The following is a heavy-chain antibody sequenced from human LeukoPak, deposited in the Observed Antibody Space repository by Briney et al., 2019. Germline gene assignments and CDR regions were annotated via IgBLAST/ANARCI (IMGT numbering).Heavy chain of an antibody. Sequence: SETLSLTCTVSGGSISSSSYYWGWIRQPPGKGLEWIGSIYYSGSTYYNPSLKSRVTISVDTSKNQFSLQMSSVTAADTAVYYCAVMTTVTPATLDYWGQGTLVTVSS. CDR2: IYYSGST. J-gene: IGHJ4*02. V-gene: IGHV4-39*01. D-gene: IGHD4-11*01. CDR3: AVMTTVTPATLDY. CDR1: GGSISSSSYY.